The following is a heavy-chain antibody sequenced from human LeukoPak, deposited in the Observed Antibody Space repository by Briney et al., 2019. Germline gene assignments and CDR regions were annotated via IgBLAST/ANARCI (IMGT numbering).Heavy chain of an antibody. J-gene: IGHJ5*02. CDR3: VRDMVYRVDTAPGDP. CDR2: MNPNSGNT. CDR1: GYTFTSYD. D-gene: IGHD2-8*01. Sequence: GASVKVSCKASGYTFTSYDINWVRQATGQGLEWMGWMNPNSGNTGYAQKFQGRVTMTRNTSISTAYMELRSLRPDDTAVYYCVRDMVYRVDTAPGDPWGQGTLVTVSS. V-gene: IGHV1-8*01.